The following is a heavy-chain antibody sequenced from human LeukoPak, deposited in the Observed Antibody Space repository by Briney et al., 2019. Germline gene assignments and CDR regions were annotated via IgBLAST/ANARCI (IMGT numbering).Heavy chain of an antibody. J-gene: IGHJ4*02. CDR1: GGSISSYY. CDR2: IFYSGST. CDR3: ARVEASGYDYGAFDY. V-gene: IGHV4-59*01. D-gene: IGHD5-12*01. Sequence: SETLSLTCTVSGGSISSYYWSWIRQPPGKGLEWIGYIFYSGSTNYNPSLKSRVTISVDTSKNQFSLKMSSVTAADTAVYYCARVEASGYDYGAFDYWGQGTLVTVSS.